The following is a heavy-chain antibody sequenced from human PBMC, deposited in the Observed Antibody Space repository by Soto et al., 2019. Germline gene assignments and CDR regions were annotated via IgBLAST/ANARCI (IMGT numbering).Heavy chain of an antibody. CDR2: IIPNFGAP. Sequence: QVQLVQSGPEVKKTGSSMKVSCKASGGPFRGYGVNWVRQAPGQGLEWIGGIIPNFGAPNYAQKFQGRVSITADEVTSTVYMELKGPRSDDTAVYYCATPARDFYGPFYQHSGLDVWGQGTRLTVSS. CDR3: ATPARDFYGPFYQHSGLDV. V-gene: IGHV1-69*01. J-gene: IGHJ6*02. D-gene: IGHD3-16*01. CDR1: GGPFRGYG.